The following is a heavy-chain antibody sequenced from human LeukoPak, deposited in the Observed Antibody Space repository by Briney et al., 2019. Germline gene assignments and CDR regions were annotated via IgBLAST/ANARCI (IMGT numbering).Heavy chain of an antibody. CDR2: IHPQESDT. CDR3: ARGRQYDFWAARGLDY. D-gene: IGHD3-3*01. Sequence: PGESLKISCKTSGYKFINYWIGWVRQMPGKGLEWVGIIHPQESDTKYGPSFQGQVTISVDKSIFTAYLQWSSLKESDTAMYYCARGRQYDFWAARGLDYWGQGTLVTVSS. J-gene: IGHJ4*02. CDR1: GYKFINYW. V-gene: IGHV5-51*01.